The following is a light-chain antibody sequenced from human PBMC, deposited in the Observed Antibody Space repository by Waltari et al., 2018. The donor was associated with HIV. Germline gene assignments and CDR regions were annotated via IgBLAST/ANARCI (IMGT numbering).Light chain of an antibody. J-gene: IGKJ5*01. V-gene: IGKV3-11*01. Sequence: EIVLTQSPATLSLSPGERATLSCRASQSVSSYLAWYQQKPGQAPRLLIYDASNRATGIPVRFSGSGSGTDFTLTISSLEPEDFAVYYCQQRSIWPLITFGQGTRLEIK. CDR1: QSVSSY. CDR2: DAS. CDR3: QQRSIWPLIT.